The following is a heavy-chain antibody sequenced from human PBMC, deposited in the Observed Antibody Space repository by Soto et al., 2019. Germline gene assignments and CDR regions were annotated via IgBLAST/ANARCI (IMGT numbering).Heavy chain of an antibody. CDR1: GGSISSGGYY. Sequence: QVQLQESGPGLVKPSQTLSLTCTVSGGSISSGGYYWSWIRQHPGKCLEWTGYIYYSGSTYYNPSLNNRVTISVDTSQNRFSRKLSSATAADTAVYYWARGPDYGGNSYEDAFDSWGQGTMVTVSS. CDR2: IYYSGST. D-gene: IGHD4-17*01. V-gene: IGHV4-31*03. J-gene: IGHJ3*02. CDR3: ARGPDYGGNSYEDAFDS.